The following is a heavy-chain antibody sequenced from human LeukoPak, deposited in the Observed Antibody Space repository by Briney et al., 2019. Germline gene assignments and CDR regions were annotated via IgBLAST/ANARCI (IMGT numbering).Heavy chain of an antibody. CDR2: IKEDGSKR. Sequence: QTGGSLRLSCAASGFTFSNYAMNWVRQAPGKGLEWVANIKEDGSKRHYVDSVKSRFTISRDNAKKLVYLQMNSLRAEDTAVYYCARDRWGYSYGGDWGQGTLVTVSS. J-gene: IGHJ4*02. V-gene: IGHV3-7*01. D-gene: IGHD5-18*01. CDR3: ARDRWGYSYGGD. CDR1: GFTFSNYA.